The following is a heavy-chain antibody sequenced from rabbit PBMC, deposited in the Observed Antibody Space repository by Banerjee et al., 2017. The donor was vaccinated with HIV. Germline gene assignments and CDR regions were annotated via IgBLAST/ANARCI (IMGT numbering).Heavy chain of an antibody. Sequence: QEQLEESGGDLVKPEGSLTLTCTASGFSFSSSYWICWVRQAPGKGLEWIGCIVTGGSGSTYYASWAKGRFTISKTSSTTVTLQMTSLTAADTATYFCARDDIANGSGDMDLWGPGTLVTVS. CDR3: ARDDIANGSGDMDL. J-gene: IGHJ6*01. V-gene: IGHV1S45*01. D-gene: IGHD3-1*01. CDR2: IVTGGSGST. CDR1: GFSFSSSYW.